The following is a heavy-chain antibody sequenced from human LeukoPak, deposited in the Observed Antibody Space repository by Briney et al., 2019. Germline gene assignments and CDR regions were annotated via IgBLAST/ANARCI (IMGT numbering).Heavy chain of an antibody. J-gene: IGHJ4*02. Sequence: SETLSLTCTVSGGSISSYYWSWIRQPAGKGLEWIGHIYTSGSTNYNPSLKNRVTMSVDTSKNQFSLNLSSVTAADTAVYYCASLSNDYDTSGYFLLYWGQGTLVTVSS. D-gene: IGHD3-22*01. CDR3: ASLSNDYDTSGYFLLY. CDR2: IYTSGST. CDR1: GGSISSYY. V-gene: IGHV4-4*07.